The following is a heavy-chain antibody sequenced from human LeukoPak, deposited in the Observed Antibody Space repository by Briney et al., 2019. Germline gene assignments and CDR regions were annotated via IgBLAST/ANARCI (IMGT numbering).Heavy chain of an antibody. CDR3: AREDLYCSSTSCYTRFDP. CDR1: GYTFTGYY. D-gene: IGHD2-2*02. V-gene: IGHV1-2*02. CDR2: INPNSGGT. J-gene: IGHJ5*02. Sequence: GASVNVSCKASGYTFTGYYMHWVRQAPGQGLEWMGWINPNSGGTNYAQKFQGRVTMTRDTSISTAYMELSRLRSDDTAVYYCAREDLYCSSTSCYTRFDPWGQGTLVTVSS.